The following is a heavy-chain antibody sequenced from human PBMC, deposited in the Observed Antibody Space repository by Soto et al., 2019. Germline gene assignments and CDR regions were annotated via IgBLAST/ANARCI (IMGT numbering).Heavy chain of an antibody. Sequence: EVQLVESGGGLVKPGGSLRLSCAASGFSFTNAWMNWVRQAPGKGLEWVGRIKTNAEAETTDYSTHVKGRFTISRDDSKNTLYLQLNSLRIEDTAVYYCTTGIYEGYWGQGDLVTVSS. CDR2: IKTNAEAETT. D-gene: IGHD5-12*01. CDR1: GFSFTNAW. J-gene: IGHJ4*02. CDR3: TTGIYEGY. V-gene: IGHV3-15*07.